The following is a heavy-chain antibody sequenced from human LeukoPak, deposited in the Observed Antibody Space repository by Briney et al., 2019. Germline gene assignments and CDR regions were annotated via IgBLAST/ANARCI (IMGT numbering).Heavy chain of an antibody. J-gene: IGHJ4*02. CDR3: ARGSAAGLGFDY. CDR1: GGPISSGGYY. CDR2: IYYSGST. Sequence: SQTLSLTCTVSGGPISSGGYYWSWIRQHPGKGLEWIGYIYYSGSTYYNPSLKSRVTISVDTSKNQFSLKLSSVTAADTAVYYCARGSAAGLGFDYWGQGTLVTVSS. V-gene: IGHV4-31*03. D-gene: IGHD6-25*01.